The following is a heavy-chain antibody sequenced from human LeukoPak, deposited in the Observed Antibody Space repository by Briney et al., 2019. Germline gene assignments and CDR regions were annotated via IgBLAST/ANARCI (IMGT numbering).Heavy chain of an antibody. D-gene: IGHD3-10*01. V-gene: IGHV3-23*01. J-gene: IGHJ6*03. CDR3: AKNRGVNYYNYYMDV. CDR1: GFTFSTYA. Sequence: GGSLRLSCAASGFTFSTYAMSWVRQAPGKGLEWLSTIGGGGRDTFYADSVKGRFTVSRDNSKNTLYLQMSSLRAEDTAVYFCAKNRGVNYYNYYMDVWGKGTTVTVSS. CDR2: IGGGGRDT.